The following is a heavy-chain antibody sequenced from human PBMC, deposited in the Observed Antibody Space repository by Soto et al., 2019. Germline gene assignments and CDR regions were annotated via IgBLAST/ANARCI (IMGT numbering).Heavy chain of an antibody. J-gene: IGHJ2*01. V-gene: IGHV1-69*02. CDR1: GGTFSSYT. CDR2: IIPILGIA. D-gene: IGHD6-19*01. Sequence: ASVKVSCKASGGTFSSYTISWVRQAPGQGLEWMGRIIPILGIANYAQKFQGRVTITADKSTSTAYMELSSLRSEDTAVYYCARVGGSLGYSSGPGHRNWYFDLWGRGTLVTVSS. CDR3: ARVGGSLGYSSGPGHRNWYFDL.